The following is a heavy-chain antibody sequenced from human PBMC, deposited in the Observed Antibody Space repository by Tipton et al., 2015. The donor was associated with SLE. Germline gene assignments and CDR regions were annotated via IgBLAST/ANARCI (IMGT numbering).Heavy chain of an antibody. CDR2: IYGDGTS. J-gene: IGHJ6*03. D-gene: IGHD5-24*01. CDR1: GFTVTSDY. CDR3: ARGGLQLHNYYYMDV. Sequence: SLRLSCAASGFTVTSDYLSWVRQAPGKGLEWVSLIYGDGTSYYADSVEGRFTISRDNSRNILYLQMTSLRAEDTAVYYCARGGLQLHNYYYMDVWGKGTTVTVSS. V-gene: IGHV3-53*01.